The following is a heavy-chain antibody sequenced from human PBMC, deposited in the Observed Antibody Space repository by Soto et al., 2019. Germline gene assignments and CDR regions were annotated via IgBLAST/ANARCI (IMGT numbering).Heavy chain of an antibody. V-gene: IGHV4-34*01. CDR1: GGSFSNYY. D-gene: IGHD1-26*01. J-gene: IGHJ4*01. Sequence: ETLSLTCAVYGGSFSNYYWNWIRQPPGKGLEWIGEINHSGRTNYNPSLKSRLTISVDTSKNQFSLQLTSVTAADTAVYYCARGIVETTKGHFDYWGHGTLVTVSS. CDR3: ARGIVETTKGHFDY. CDR2: INHSGRT.